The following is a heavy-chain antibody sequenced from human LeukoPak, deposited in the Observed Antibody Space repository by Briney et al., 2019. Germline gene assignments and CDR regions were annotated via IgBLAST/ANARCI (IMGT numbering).Heavy chain of an antibody. D-gene: IGHD3-22*01. Sequence: GGSLRLSCAASGLIVSDYEMSWVRQAPGKGLEWITYISSSGSTIFYSDSVKGRFTISRDNAKSSLHLQMNSLRAEDTAVYYCVRGGGRGDYNERYYFDYWGQGTLVTVSS. V-gene: IGHV3-48*03. J-gene: IGHJ4*02. CDR2: ISSSGSTI. CDR1: GLIVSDYE. CDR3: VRGGGRGDYNERYYFDY.